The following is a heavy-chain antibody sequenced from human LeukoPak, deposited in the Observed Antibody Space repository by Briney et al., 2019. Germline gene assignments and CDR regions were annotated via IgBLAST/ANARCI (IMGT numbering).Heavy chain of an antibody. CDR3: ASSGYSYGLFDY. D-gene: IGHD5-18*01. CDR2: IEANSHYI. J-gene: IGHJ4*02. V-gene: IGHV3-21*01. CDR1: GFIFSNYA. Sequence: PGGSLRLSCEGFGFIFSNYAMNWVRQAPGKGLEWVSSIEANSHYIYYSDSVRDRFTISRDNARNSLYLQMNGMRVEDTAVYYCASSGYSYGLFDYWGQGTLVTVSS.